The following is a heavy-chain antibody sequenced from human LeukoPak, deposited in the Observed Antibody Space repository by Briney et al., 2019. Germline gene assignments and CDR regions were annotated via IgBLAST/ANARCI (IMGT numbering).Heavy chain of an antibody. D-gene: IGHD5-24*01. J-gene: IGHJ1*01. V-gene: IGHV3-74*01. CDR3: ARLTRVGYNSYVY. Sequence: GGSLRLSCAVSGFTSSDYWMHWVRQAPGKGLVWVSRFKNDGSSATYADSVKGRFTISRDEAKNTLYLQMNSLRFEDTAVYYCARLTRVGYNSYVYWGPGTLVTVSS. CDR1: GFTSSDYW. CDR2: FKNDGSSA.